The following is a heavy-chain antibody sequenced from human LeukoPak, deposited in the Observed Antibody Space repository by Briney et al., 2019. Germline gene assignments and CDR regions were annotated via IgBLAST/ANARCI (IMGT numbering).Heavy chain of an antibody. Sequence: SQTLSLTCAISGDSVSSISVAWNWIRQSPSRGLEWLGRTYYRSKWYYEYAVSVKSRINIIPDTSKNQFSLQLTSVTPEDTAVYYCSLARSEYHYGMDDWGQGTTVTVSS. CDR1: GDSVSSISVA. CDR3: SLARSEYHYGMDD. V-gene: IGHV6-1*01. J-gene: IGHJ6*02. CDR2: TYYRSKWYY.